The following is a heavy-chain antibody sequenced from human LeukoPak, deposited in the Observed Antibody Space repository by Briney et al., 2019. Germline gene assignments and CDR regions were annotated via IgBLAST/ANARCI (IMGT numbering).Heavy chain of an antibody. CDR3: AREYMGENKEGERYYYRSGSDYFNWFDP. Sequence: PSETLSLTCTVSGVSISSHYWSWIRQPPGKGLEWIGYIHYSGSTNYNPSLKSRVTMSVDTSKNQFSLKLSSVTAADTAVFYCAREYMGENKEGERYYYRSGSDYFNWFDPWGQGTLVTVSS. CDR1: GVSISSHY. J-gene: IGHJ5*02. CDR2: IHYSGST. D-gene: IGHD3-10*01. V-gene: IGHV4-59*11.